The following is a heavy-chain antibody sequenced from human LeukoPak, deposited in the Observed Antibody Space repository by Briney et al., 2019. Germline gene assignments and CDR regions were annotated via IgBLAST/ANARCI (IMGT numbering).Heavy chain of an antibody. Sequence: SVKVSCKASGGTFSSYAISWVRQAPGQGLEWMGGIIPIFGTANYAQKFQGRVTITTDESTSTAYMELSSLRSEDTAVYYCARTRDYSSTSCYYYRTAFDYWGQGTLVTVST. CDR1: GGTFSSYA. D-gene: IGHD2-2*01. J-gene: IGHJ4*02. V-gene: IGHV1-69*05. CDR3: ARTRDYSSTSCYYYRTAFDY. CDR2: IIPIFGTA.